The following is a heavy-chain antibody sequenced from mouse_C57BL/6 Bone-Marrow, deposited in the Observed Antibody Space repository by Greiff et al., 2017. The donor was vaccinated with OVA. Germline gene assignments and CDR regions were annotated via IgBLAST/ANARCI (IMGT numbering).Heavy chain of an antibody. J-gene: IGHJ3*01. CDR1: GYTFTDYN. V-gene: IGHV1-18*01. D-gene: IGHD4-1*01. CDR3: ARASWGGRFAY. CDR2: INPNNGGT. Sequence: EVQLQQSGPELVKPGASVKIPCKASGYTFTDYNMDWVKQSHGKSLEWIGDINPNNGGTIYNQKFKGKATLTVDKSSSTAYMELRSLTSEDTAVYDCARASWGGRFAYWGQGTLVTVSA.